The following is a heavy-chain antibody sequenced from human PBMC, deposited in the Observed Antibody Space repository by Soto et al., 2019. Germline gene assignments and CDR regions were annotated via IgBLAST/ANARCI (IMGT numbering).Heavy chain of an antibody. CDR1: GGTFSSYA. Sequence: QVKLVQSGAEVKKPGSSVKVSCKASGGTFSSYAISWVRQAPGQGLEWMGGIIPIFGTANYAQKFQGRVTITADESTSTAYMELSSLRSEDTAVYYCARGHDSSGYYYFSYNWFDPWGQGTLVTVSS. CDR3: ARGHDSSGYYYFSYNWFDP. J-gene: IGHJ5*02. D-gene: IGHD3-22*01. V-gene: IGHV1-69*01. CDR2: IIPIFGTA.